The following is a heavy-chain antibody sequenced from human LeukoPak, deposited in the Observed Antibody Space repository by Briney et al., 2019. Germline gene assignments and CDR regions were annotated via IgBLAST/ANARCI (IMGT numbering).Heavy chain of an antibody. Sequence: GRSLRLSWAASGFTFCSYGMHWVRQAPGKGLEWVAVISYDGSNKYYADSVKGRFTISRDNSKNTLYLQMNSLRAEDTAVYYCLGEYYGFDYWGQGTLVTVSS. CDR2: ISYDGSNK. J-gene: IGHJ4*02. CDR1: GFTFCSYG. D-gene: IGHD3-16*01. CDR3: LGEYYGFDY. V-gene: IGHV3-30*03.